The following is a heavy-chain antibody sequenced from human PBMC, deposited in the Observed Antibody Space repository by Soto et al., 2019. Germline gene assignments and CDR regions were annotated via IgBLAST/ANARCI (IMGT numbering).Heavy chain of an antibody. CDR1: GGSVRSGSYY. CDR2: IYYSGST. CDR3: ARSRPFLTGSHLSGLGPFDY. Sequence: SESLSLTCTVSGGSVRSGSYYWSWIRQPPGKGLEWIGYIYYSGSTNYNPSLKSRVTISVDTSKNQFSLKLSSVTAADTAVYYCARSRPFLTGSHLSGLGPFDYWGQGTLVTVSS. J-gene: IGHJ4*02. V-gene: IGHV4-61*01. D-gene: IGHD3-9*01.